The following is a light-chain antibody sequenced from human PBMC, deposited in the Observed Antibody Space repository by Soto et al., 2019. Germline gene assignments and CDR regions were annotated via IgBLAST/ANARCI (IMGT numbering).Light chain of an antibody. Sequence: EIVLTQSPATLSLSPGERATLSCGASQSVSNSYLAWYQQKPGLAPRLLIYDASSRATGIPDRFSGSGSGTAFTLTISRLEPEDFAVYYCQQYGSSPLTFGGGTKVEIK. CDR1: QSVSNSY. V-gene: IGKV3D-20*01. CDR2: DAS. CDR3: QQYGSSPLT. J-gene: IGKJ4*01.